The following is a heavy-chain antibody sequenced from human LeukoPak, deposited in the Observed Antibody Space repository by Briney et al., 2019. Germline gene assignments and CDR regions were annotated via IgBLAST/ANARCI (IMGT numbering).Heavy chain of an antibody. D-gene: IGHD6-6*01. CDR3: ARAQSIAARPDFDY. CDR1: GYTFISYG. V-gene: IGHV1-18*01. CDR2: ISAYNGNT. Sequence: ASVKVSCKASGYTFISYGISWVRQDPGQGLEWMGWISAYNGNTNYAQKLQGRVTMTTDTSTSTAYMQLRSLRSDDTAVYYCARAQSIAARPDFDYWGQGTLVTVSS. J-gene: IGHJ4*02.